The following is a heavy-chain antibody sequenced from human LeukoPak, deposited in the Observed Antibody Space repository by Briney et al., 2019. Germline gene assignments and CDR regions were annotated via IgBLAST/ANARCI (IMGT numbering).Heavy chain of an antibody. Sequence: GGSLRLSCAASGFTFSSYAMHWVRQAPGKGLEWVAVISYDGSNKYYADSVKGRFTISRDNSKNTLYLQMNSLRAEDTAVYYCARGITYYYDSSGYYPFDYWGQGTLVTVSS. V-gene: IGHV3-30-3*01. CDR3: ARGITYYYDSSGYYPFDY. J-gene: IGHJ4*02. CDR1: GFTFSSYA. D-gene: IGHD3-22*01. CDR2: ISYDGSNK.